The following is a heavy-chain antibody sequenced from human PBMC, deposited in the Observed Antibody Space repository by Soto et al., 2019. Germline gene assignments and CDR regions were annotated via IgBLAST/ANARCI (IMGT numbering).Heavy chain of an antibody. V-gene: IGHV4-59*01. Sequence: SETLSLTCTVSGGSISSYYWSWIRQPAGKGLEWIGHIYSSGSTNYNPSLTSRVTISVDTSKNQFSLKLSSVTAADTAVYYCARDRSSGYYFDYWGQGTLVTVSS. CDR2: IYSSGST. CDR1: GGSISSYY. D-gene: IGHD3-22*01. CDR3: ARDRSSGYYFDY. J-gene: IGHJ4*02.